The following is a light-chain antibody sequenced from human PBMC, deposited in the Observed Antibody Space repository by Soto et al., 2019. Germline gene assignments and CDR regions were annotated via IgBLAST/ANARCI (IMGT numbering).Light chain of an antibody. CDR1: QTVSSY. CDR3: QQRNNWPPDIT. J-gene: IGKJ5*01. CDR2: DAS. V-gene: IGKV3-11*01. Sequence: EIVFTHSPVTLSLSPGDRATLSCMASQTVSSYVAWYQQKPGQTPRLLIYDASNRATGIPARFSGSGSGTDFTLTISSLEPEDFAVYYCQQRNNWPPDITFGQGTRLDIK.